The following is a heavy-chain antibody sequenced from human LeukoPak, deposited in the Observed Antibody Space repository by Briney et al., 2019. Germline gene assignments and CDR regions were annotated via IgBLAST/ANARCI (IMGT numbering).Heavy chain of an antibody. J-gene: IGHJ4*02. CDR3: AREKLRHIVVVGGYDH. Sequence: GGSLRLSCAASGFTFSSYSMNWVRQAPGKGLEWVSYISSSSSTIYYADSVKGRFTISRDNAKNSLYLQMNSLRAEDTAVYYCAREKLRHIVVVGGYDHWGQGTLVTVSS. CDR2: ISSSSSTI. D-gene: IGHD2-21*01. V-gene: IGHV3-48*01. CDR1: GFTFSSYS.